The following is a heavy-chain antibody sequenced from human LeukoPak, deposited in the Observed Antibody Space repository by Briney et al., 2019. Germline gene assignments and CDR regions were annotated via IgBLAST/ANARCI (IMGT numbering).Heavy chain of an antibody. CDR1: GYTFTGYY. Sequence: VNVSCKASGYTFTGYYLHWVRQAPGQGLEYMGCINPNHGGTNYAQRFKGRVTMTRDTSISTAYMELTRLRSDDTAMYYCANLPLNSGVDYWGQEPRSPVSS. CDR3: ANLPLNSGVDY. D-gene: IGHD1-26*01. CDR2: INPNHGGT. J-gene: IGHJ4*01. V-gene: IGHV1-2*02.